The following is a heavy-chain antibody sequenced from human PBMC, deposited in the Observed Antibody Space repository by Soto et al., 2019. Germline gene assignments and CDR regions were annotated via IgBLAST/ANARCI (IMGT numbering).Heavy chain of an antibody. CDR2: ISGSGGST. CDR1: GFTFSSYA. D-gene: IGHD5-18*01. V-gene: IGHV3-23*01. J-gene: IGHJ4*02. CDR3: AKATISDSYGAKYYFDY. Sequence: WGSLILSGAASGFTFSSYAMSWVRQAPGKGLEWVSAISGSGGSTYYADSVKCRFTISRDNSKNTLYLQMNSLRAEDTDVYYCAKATISDSYGAKYYFDYWGQGTLVTVSS.